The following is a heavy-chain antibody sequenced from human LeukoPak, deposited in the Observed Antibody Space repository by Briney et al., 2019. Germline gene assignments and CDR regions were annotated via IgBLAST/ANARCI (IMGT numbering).Heavy chain of an antibody. D-gene: IGHD6-6*01. Sequence: SVKVSCKASGGTFSSYAISWVRQAPGQGLEWMGGIIPIFGTANYAQKFQGRVTITTDESTSTAYMELSSLRSEDTTVYYCARSGSGASSSVDYWGQGTLVTVSS. CDR2: IIPIFGTA. J-gene: IGHJ4*02. V-gene: IGHV1-69*05. CDR3: ARSGSGASSSVDY. CDR1: GGTFSSYA.